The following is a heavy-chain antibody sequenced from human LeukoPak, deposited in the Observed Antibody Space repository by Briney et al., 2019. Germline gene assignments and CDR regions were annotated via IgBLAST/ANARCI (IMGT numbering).Heavy chain of an antibody. CDR3: ARRTPQYCTSSACYADH. D-gene: IGHD2-8*01. J-gene: IGHJ4*02. Sequence: EASVKVSCKSSGYSFTGYYIQWIRQAPGQGLEWMGWINPDTGNINYAQQFQGRVTLTRDTSITTVYMELSSLTSDDTAIYFCARRTPQYCTSSACYADHWGQGTLITVSS. CDR1: GYSFTGYY. V-gene: IGHV1-2*02. CDR2: INPDTGNI.